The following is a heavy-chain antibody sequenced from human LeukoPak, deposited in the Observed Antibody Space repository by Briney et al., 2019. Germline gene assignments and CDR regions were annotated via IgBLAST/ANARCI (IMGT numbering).Heavy chain of an antibody. D-gene: IGHD2-2*01. CDR2: IKQDGSEQ. V-gene: IGHV3-7*04. CDR3: ARDSWYHRY. J-gene: IGHJ4*02. Sequence: PGGSLTISCAASGFTFRDAAMTWVRQAPGKGLEWVANIKQDGSEQYYVDSVKGRFTISRDKAKNSLYLQMNSLRAEDTAVYYCARDSWYHRYWGQGTLVTVSS. CDR1: GFTFRDAA.